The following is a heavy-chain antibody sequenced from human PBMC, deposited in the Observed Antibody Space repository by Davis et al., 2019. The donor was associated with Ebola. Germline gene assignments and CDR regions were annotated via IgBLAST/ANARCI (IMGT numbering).Heavy chain of an antibody. CDR1: GFTFSDYY. CDR2: INHSGST. D-gene: IGHD3/OR15-3a*01. V-gene: IGHV4-34*01. J-gene: IGHJ3*02. Sequence: GSLRLSCAASGFTFSDYYMSWIRQPPGKGLEWIGEINHSGSTNYNPSLKSRVTISVDTSKNQFSLKLSSVTAADTAVYYCARDWTHGGAFDIWGQGTMVTVSS. CDR3: ARDWTHGGAFDI.